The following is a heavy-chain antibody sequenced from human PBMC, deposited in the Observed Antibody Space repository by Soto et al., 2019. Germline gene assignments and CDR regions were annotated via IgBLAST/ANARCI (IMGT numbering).Heavy chain of an antibody. CDR1: RFSFSSYE. CDR2: VSLTGDRT. V-gene: IGHV3-23*01. Sequence: EVQLLESGGGLVQPGGSLRLSCVASRFSFSSYEMSWVRQAAGKGLEWVSRVSLTGDRTNYAGSVKGRFTVSRDNFKNTLYLEMDRLRPEDTAIYYCARGGGYCTPTSCASASWGRGTPVTVSS. CDR3: ARGGGYCTPTSCASAS. J-gene: IGHJ5*02. D-gene: IGHD2-8*01.